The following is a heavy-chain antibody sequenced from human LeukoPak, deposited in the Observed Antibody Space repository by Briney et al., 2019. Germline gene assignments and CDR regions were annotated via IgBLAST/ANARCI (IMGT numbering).Heavy chain of an antibody. CDR2: INHSGST. V-gene: IGHV4-34*01. J-gene: IGHJ3*02. D-gene: IGHD3-10*01. CDR3: ARNPWFGEFKDAFDI. CDR1: GGSFSGYY. Sequence: SETLSLTCAVYGGSFSGYYWSWIRQPPGKGLEWIGEINHSGSTNYNPSLKSRVTISVDTSKSQFSLKLSSVTAADTAVYYCARNPWFGEFKDAFDIWGQGTMVTVSS.